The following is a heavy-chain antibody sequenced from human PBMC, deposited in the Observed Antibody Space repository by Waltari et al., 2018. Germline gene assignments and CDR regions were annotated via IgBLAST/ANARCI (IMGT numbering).Heavy chain of an antibody. Sequence: QVQLVQSGAEVKKPGASVKVSCQASGDTFTSYYMHWVRQAPGQGLGWMGIINPIGVSTSYAQKFQGRVTMTRDTSTSTVYMELSSLRSEDTAVYYCARDRSGGIAAAGPFDYWGQGTLVTVSS. D-gene: IGHD6-13*01. J-gene: IGHJ4*02. CDR1: GDTFTSYY. V-gene: IGHV1-46*01. CDR3: ARDRSGGIAAAGPFDY. CDR2: INPIGVST.